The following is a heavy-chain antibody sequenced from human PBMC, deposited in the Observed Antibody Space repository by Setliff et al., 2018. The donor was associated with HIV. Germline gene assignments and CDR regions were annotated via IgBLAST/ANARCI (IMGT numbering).Heavy chain of an antibody. D-gene: IGHD3-3*01. CDR2: IHSPGIV. CDR3: VRPAFGIGGGADFDS. J-gene: IGHJ4*02. CDR1: GGSLSGYY. V-gene: IGHV4-34*01. Sequence: PSETLSLTCAVYGGSLSGYYWTWIRQPPGKGLEWIANIHSPGIVYYNPSLRSRVTISVDTSQSRFSLELTSVTAADTAFYYCVRPAFGIGGGADFDSWGQGTLVTVSS.